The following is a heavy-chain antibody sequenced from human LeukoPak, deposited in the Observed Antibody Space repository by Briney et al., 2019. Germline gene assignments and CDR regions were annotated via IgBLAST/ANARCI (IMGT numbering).Heavy chain of an antibody. D-gene: IGHD3-3*01. CDR3: ARDEYYDFWSGYYRRGYYYYYGMDV. J-gene: IGHJ6*02. CDR2: INPSGGST. V-gene: IGHV1-46*01. CDR1: GCTFTSYY. Sequence: ASVKVSCKASGCTFTSYYMHWVRQAPGQGLEWMGIINPSGGSTSYAQKFQGRVTMTRDTSTSTVYMELSSLRSEDTAVYYCARDEYYDFWSGYYRRGYYYYYGMDVWGQGTTVTVSS.